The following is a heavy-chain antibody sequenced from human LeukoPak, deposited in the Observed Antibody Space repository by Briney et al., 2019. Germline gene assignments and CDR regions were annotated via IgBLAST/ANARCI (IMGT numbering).Heavy chain of an antibody. CDR2: ISGDGSTT. CDR3: ARSLLGVSP. V-gene: IGHV3-74*01. D-gene: IGHD3-3*01. J-gene: IGHJ4*02. CDR1: GFTFRNYW. Sequence: GGSLRLSCAVSGFTFRNYWMYWVRQAPGEALVWVSRISGDGSTTTYADTVKGRFTISRDNAKNTLYLQMNSLRADDTAVYYCARSLLGVSPWGQGTLVTVSS.